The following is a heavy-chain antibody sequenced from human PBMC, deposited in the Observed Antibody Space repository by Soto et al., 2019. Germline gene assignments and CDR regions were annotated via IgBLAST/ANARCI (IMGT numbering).Heavy chain of an antibody. D-gene: IGHD5-12*01. CDR1: GFSFGSSA. J-gene: IGHJ6*01. CDR3: PADVAGYIYG. Sequence: AGKFSCKTSGFSFGSSAWHWVRQARGHLPQCIVWIDVGSANSNYXXMLQERVXXSRDMSTSTAXMELSSLRPEDTAVYYCPADVAGYIYG. CDR2: IDVGSANS. V-gene: IGHV1-58*01.